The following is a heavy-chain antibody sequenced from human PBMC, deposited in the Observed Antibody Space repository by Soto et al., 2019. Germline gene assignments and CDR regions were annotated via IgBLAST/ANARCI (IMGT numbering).Heavy chain of an antibody. CDR2: IYYSGST. D-gene: IGHD3-22*01. Sequence: QVQLQESGPGLVKPSETLSLTCTVSGGSINNDYWSWIRQPPGKGLEWVGYIYYSGSTNYNPSLKSRVTISVDTSKTQFSLKLSSVTAADTAVYYCARTYYYDTRGNARGWFDPWGQGTLVTVSS. J-gene: IGHJ5*02. CDR3: ARTYYYDTRGNARGWFDP. CDR1: GGSINNDY. V-gene: IGHV4-59*01.